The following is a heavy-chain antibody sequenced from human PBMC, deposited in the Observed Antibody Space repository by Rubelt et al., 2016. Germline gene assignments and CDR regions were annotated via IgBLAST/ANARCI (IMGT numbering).Heavy chain of an antibody. V-gene: IGHV3-48*03. CDR2: ISSSGSTI. D-gene: IGHD5-12*01. CDR3: ARSDIVATITDY. J-gene: IGHJ4*02. CDR1: GFTFSSYE. Sequence: EVQLVESGGGLVQPGGSLRLSCAASGFTFSSYEMNWVRQAPGKGLEGVSYISSSGSTIYYADSVKGRFTISRDNAKNSLYLQMNGLRAEDTAVYYCARSDIVATITDYWGQGTLVTVSS.